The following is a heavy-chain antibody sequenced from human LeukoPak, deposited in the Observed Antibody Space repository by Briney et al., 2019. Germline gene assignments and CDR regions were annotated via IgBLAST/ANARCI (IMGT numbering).Heavy chain of an antibody. Sequence: GGSLRLSCAASGFTFSSYGMHWVRQAPGKGLEWVAVISYDGSNKYYADSVKGRFTISRDNSKNTLYLQMNSLRAEDTAVYYCAKGSYEKVGALDYWGQGTLVTVSS. CDR2: ISYDGSNK. V-gene: IGHV3-30*18. CDR1: GFTFSSYG. CDR3: AKGSYEKVGALDY. J-gene: IGHJ4*02. D-gene: IGHD1-26*01.